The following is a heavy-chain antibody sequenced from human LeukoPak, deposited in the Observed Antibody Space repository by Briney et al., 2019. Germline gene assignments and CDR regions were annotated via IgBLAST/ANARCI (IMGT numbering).Heavy chain of an antibody. V-gene: IGHV3-48*04. Sequence: GGSLRLSCAAPGITFSNYNMNWVRQAPGKGLEWVSYISSSGTTIYYADSVKGRFTISRDNAKNSLYLQMDSLRAEDTAVYYCAREGTGRYYYYYYMDVWGKGTTVTISS. D-gene: IGHD1-1*01. CDR2: ISSSGTTI. CDR3: AREGTGRYYYYYYMDV. J-gene: IGHJ6*03. CDR1: GITFSNYN.